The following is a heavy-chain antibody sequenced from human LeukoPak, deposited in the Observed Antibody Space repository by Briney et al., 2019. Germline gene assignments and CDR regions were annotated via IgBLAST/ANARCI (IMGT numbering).Heavy chain of an antibody. CDR3: AREIAAAGTFDY. D-gene: IGHD6-13*01. Sequence: SETLSLTCTVSGGSISSYYWSWIRQPPGKGLEWIGYIYYSGYTNYNPSLKSRVTISVDKSKNQFSLKLSSVTAADTAVYYCAREIAAAGTFDYWGQGTLVTVSS. CDR1: GGSISSYY. CDR2: IYYSGYT. V-gene: IGHV4-59*12. J-gene: IGHJ4*02.